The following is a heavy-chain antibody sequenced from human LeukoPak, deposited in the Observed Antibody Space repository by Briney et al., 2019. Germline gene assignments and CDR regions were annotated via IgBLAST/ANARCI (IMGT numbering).Heavy chain of an antibody. V-gene: IGHV1-2*02. J-gene: IGHJ4*02. CDR3: ARDTSGSYFAAI. CDR1: GYTFTGYY. Sequence: ASVKVSCKASGYTFTGYYMHWVRQAPGQGLEWMGWINPNNGGTNYAQKFQGRVTMTRDTSISTVYMELSRLRSDDTAVYYCARDTSGSYFAAIWGQGTLVTVSS. D-gene: IGHD1-26*01. CDR2: INPNNGGT.